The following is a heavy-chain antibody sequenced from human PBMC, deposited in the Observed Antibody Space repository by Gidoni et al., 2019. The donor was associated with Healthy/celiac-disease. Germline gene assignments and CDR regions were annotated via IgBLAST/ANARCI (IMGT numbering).Heavy chain of an antibody. CDR1: GFTFSSYD. J-gene: IGHJ4*02. D-gene: IGHD1-26*01. V-gene: IGHV3-13*01. CDR3: ARGGEVGAHDY. CDR2: IGTAGDT. Sequence: EVQLVESGGGLVQPGGSLRLSCAASGFTFSSYDMHWVRQATGKGLEWVSAIGTAGDTYYPGSVKGRFTISRENAKNSLYLQMNSLRAGDTAVYYCARGGEVGAHDYWGQGTLVTVSS.